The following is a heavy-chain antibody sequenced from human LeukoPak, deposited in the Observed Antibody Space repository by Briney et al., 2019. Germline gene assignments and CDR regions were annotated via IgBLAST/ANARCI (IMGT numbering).Heavy chain of an antibody. CDR1: GFTFSSYS. CDR3: ARRSPSRGIAAAGTFIGYFDY. CDR2: ISSSSSYI. D-gene: IGHD6-13*01. Sequence: GGSLRLSCAASGFTFSSYSMNWVRQAPGKGLEWVSSISSSSSYIYYADSVKGRFTISRDNAKNSLYLQMNSLRAEDTAVYYCARRSPSRGIAAAGTFIGYFDYWGQGTLVTVSS. V-gene: IGHV3-21*01. J-gene: IGHJ4*02.